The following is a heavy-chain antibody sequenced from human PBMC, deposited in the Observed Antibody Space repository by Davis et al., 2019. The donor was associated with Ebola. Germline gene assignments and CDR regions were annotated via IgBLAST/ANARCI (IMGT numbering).Heavy chain of an antibody. CDR1: GGSLRGDY. D-gene: IGHD3-9*01. CDR2: INHRGST. V-gene: IGHV4-34*01. CDR3: ARADYDILTGYATD. J-gene: IGHJ4*02. Sequence: SETLSLTCAVYGGSLRGDYWSWIRQPPGRGLEWVGAINHRGSTNYNPSLKSRVTISVDTSKNQFSLKLSSVTAADTAVYYCARADYDILTGYATDWGQGNLVTVSS.